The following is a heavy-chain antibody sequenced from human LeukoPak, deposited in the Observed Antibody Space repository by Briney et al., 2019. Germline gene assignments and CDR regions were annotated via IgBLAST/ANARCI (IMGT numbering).Heavy chain of an antibody. CDR1: GGSISSGSYY. CDR2: IYYRGNT. Sequence: SETLSLTCTVSGGSISSGSYYWGCIRQPPARGLEWIGRIYYRGNTYYNPSLKSRLTISVDTSKNQFSLKLRSVTAADTAVYSCARHGPIVGAIFSSDYWGQGTPVTVSS. V-gene: IGHV4-39*01. CDR3: ARHGPIVGAIFSSDY. D-gene: IGHD1-26*01. J-gene: IGHJ4*02.